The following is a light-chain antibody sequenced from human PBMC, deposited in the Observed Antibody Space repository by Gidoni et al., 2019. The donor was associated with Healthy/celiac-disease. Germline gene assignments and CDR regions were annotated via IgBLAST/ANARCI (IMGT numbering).Light chain of an antibody. Sequence: EIVLTQSPATLSLSPGERATLSCRASQSVSSYLAWYHQKPGQAPRLLNYDASNRATGIPARFSGSGSGTDFTLTISSLEPEDFAVYYCQQRSNWPITFGQGTRLEIK. CDR1: QSVSSY. CDR2: DAS. J-gene: IGKJ5*01. CDR3: QQRSNWPIT. V-gene: IGKV3-11*01.